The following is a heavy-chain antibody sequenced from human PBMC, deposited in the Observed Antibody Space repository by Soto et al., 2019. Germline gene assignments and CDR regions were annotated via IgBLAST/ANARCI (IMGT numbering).Heavy chain of an antibody. CDR2: IYYSGST. Sequence: SENLSLTCTVSGGSISSSSYYWGWIRQPPGKGLEWIGSIYYSGSTYYNPSLKSRVTISVDTSKNQFSLKLSSVTAADTAVYYCARNYDSDDYHYYRMDVWGQGTTVIVS. D-gene: IGHD5-12*01. CDR3: ARNYDSDDYHYYRMDV. V-gene: IGHV4-39*01. CDR1: GGSISSSSYY. J-gene: IGHJ6*02.